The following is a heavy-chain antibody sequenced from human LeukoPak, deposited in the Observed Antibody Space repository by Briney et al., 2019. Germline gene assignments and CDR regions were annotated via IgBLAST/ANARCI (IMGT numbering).Heavy chain of an antibody. Sequence: SETLSLTCTVSGYSISSGYYWGWIRQPPGKGLEWIGSIYHSGSTYYNPSLKSRVTISVDTSKNQFSLKLSSVTAADTAVYYCARGASGSRYNWFDPWGQGTLVTVSS. CDR3: ARGASGSRYNWFDP. CDR2: IYHSGST. J-gene: IGHJ5*02. CDR1: GYSISSGYY. V-gene: IGHV4-38-2*02. D-gene: IGHD3-10*01.